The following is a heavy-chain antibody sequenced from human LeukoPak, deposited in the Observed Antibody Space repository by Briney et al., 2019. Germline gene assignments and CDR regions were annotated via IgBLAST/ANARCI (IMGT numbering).Heavy chain of an antibody. CDR2: ITSTSTYI. CDR1: GFTFSTYT. CDR3: AKGYYDILTGHLGE. D-gene: IGHD3-9*01. V-gene: IGHV3-21*01. J-gene: IGHJ4*02. Sequence: PGGSLRLSCAAPGFTFSTYTLSWVRQAPGKGLEWVSSITSTSTYIYYADSVKGRFTISRDNSKNTLYLQMNSLRAEDTAVYYCAKGYYDILTGHLGEWGQGTLVTVSS.